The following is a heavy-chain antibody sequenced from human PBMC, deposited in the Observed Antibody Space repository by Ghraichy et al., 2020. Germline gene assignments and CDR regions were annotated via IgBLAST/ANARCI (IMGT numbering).Heavy chain of an antibody. Sequence: GGSLRLSCAASGFTFSSYAMSWVRQAPGKGLEWVSAISGSGGSTYYADSVKGRFTIFRDNSKNTLYLQMNSLRAEDTAVYYCAKDAAGLGGTTVTTDYFDYWGQGTLVTVSS. D-gene: IGHD4-17*01. CDR2: ISGSGGST. J-gene: IGHJ4*02. CDR3: AKDAAGLGGTTVTTDYFDY. V-gene: IGHV3-23*01. CDR1: GFTFSSYA.